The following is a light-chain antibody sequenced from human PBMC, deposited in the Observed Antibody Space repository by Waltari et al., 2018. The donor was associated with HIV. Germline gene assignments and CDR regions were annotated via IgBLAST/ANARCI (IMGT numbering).Light chain of an antibody. J-gene: IGLJ3*02. CDR2: EDS. Sequence: QSALTQPASASGSPGQSITISCTGTRTNGDDYQYVSGYQHHPGKAPKVIIYEDSHRPSGVSNRFSGSKSGNTASLTISGLQPEDEADYFCASYISSSSPEFGGGTKVTVL. CDR1: RTNGDDYQY. V-gene: IGLV2-14*01. CDR3: ASYISSSSPE.